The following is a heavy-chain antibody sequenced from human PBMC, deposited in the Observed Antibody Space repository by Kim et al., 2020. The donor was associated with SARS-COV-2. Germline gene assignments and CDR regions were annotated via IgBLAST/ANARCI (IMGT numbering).Heavy chain of an antibody. D-gene: IGHD3-16*01. Sequence: GGSLRLSCAASGFTFSSYGMHWVRQAPGKGLEWVAVIWYDGSNKYYVDSVKGRFTISRDNSKNTLYLQMNSLRAEDTAVYYCARDMIYYYGMDVWGQGTTVTVSS. CDR2: IWYDGSNK. J-gene: IGHJ6*02. CDR3: ARDMIYYYGMDV. CDR1: GFTFSSYG. V-gene: IGHV3-33*01.